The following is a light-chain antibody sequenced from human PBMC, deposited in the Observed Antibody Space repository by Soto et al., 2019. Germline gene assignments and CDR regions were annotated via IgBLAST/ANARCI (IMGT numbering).Light chain of an antibody. Sequence: DIQMTQSPSTLSGSVLYIVTITCRASQTISSWLAWYQQKPGKAPKLLIHDASSLEDGVPSRFSGSGSGTDFTLTISSLQSEDFAVYYCKQYDNWWTFGQGTKVDIK. V-gene: IGKV1-5*01. CDR1: QTISSW. CDR2: DAS. J-gene: IGKJ1*01. CDR3: KQYDNWWT.